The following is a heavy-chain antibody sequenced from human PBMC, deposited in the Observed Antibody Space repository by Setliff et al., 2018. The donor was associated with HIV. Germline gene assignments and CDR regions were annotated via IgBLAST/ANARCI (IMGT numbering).Heavy chain of an antibody. CDR2: VVPTIHEA. D-gene: IGHD3-22*01. CDR1: GVTFNYSF. CDR3: ARGADASGYFYREYFRH. V-gene: IGHV1-69*13. Sequence: SVKVSCKASGVTFNYSFITWVRQAPGQGLEWMGGVVPTIHEATYAQKFQGRVTITADESATTVYMEMSGLTSEDTAIYYCARGADASGYFYREYFRHWGQGTLVTVSS. J-gene: IGHJ1*01.